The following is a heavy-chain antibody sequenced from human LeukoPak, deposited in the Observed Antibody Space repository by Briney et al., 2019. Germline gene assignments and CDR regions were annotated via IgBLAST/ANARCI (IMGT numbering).Heavy chain of an antibody. CDR3: AKDLATFDSSGYYPNYYYGMDV. D-gene: IGHD3-22*01. CDR2: ISYDGSNK. J-gene: IGHJ6*02. V-gene: IGHV3-30*18. Sequence: GRSLRLSCAASGFTFSSYGMHWVRQAPGKGLEWVAVISYDGSNKYYADSVKGRFTISRDNSKNTLYLQMYSLRAEDTAVYYCAKDLATFDSSGYYPNYYYGMDVWGQGTTVTVSS. CDR1: GFTFSSYG.